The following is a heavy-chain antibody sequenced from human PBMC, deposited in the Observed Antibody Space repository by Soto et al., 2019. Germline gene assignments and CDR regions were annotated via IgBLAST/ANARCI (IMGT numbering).Heavy chain of an antibody. V-gene: IGHV3-74*03. J-gene: IGHJ5*02. D-gene: IGHD6-25*01. Sequence: PGGSLRLSCAASGFTFSRHWMHWVRQTPGKGPVWVSRINDDGSSTKYADSVKGRFTIARDNAKNTVFLQMSSLRAEDTAVYYCAREVIAATGTIRWFDPWGPGTLDTVSS. CDR3: AREVIAATGTIRWFDP. CDR2: INDDGSST. CDR1: GFTFSRHW.